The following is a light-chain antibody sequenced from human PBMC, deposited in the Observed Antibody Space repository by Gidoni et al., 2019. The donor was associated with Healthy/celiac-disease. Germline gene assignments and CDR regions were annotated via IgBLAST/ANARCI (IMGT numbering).Light chain of an antibody. V-gene: IGKV3-15*01. Sequence: ELVMTQSPATLSVSPGERATLSCMASQSVSSNLAWYQQKPGQAPRLLIYGASPSATGIPARFSGSGSGIEFTLTISSLQSEDFAVYYCQQYNNWPVTFXQXTKLEIK. J-gene: IGKJ2*01. CDR3: QQYNNWPVT. CDR2: GAS. CDR1: QSVSSN.